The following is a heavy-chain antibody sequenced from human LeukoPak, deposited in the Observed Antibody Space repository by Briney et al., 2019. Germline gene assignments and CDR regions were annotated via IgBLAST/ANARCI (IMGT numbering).Heavy chain of an antibody. CDR2: INSDGSST. J-gene: IGHJ5*02. D-gene: IGHD6-13*01. CDR3: ARDLYSSSWYVSFWFDP. Sequence: GGSLRLSCAASGFTFSSYWMHWVRQVPGKGLVWVSRINSDGSSTSYADSVKGRFTISRDNAKNTLYLQMNSLRAEDTAVYYCARDLYSSSWYVSFWFDPWGQGTLVTVSS. V-gene: IGHV3-74*01. CDR1: GFTFSSYW.